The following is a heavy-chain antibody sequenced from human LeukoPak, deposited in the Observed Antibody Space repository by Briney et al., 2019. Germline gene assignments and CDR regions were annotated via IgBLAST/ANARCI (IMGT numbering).Heavy chain of an antibody. CDR3: AKGPYDIWTASRYPYDY. CDR1: GFTFSSYA. J-gene: IGHJ4*02. CDR2: ISGSGGST. D-gene: IGHD3-9*01. V-gene: IGHV3-23*01. Sequence: GGSLRLSCAASGFTFSSYAMSWVRQAPGKGLEWVSAISGSGGSTYYADSVKGRFTISRDNSKNALYLQMNSLRAEDTAVYYCAKGPYDIWTASRYPYDYWGERTLVTVSS.